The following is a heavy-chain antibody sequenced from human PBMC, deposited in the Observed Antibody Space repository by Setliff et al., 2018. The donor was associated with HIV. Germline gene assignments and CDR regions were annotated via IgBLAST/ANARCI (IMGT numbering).Heavy chain of an antibody. Sequence: SETLSLTCTVTGGSISSGGFYWTWIRQHPGKGLEWIGYIYHSGRAIYNSSLTSRVIISVDRSKNQLSLKLNSVTAADTAVYYCVRVPDYWGQGTLVTVSS. J-gene: IGHJ4*02. CDR2: IYHSGRA. V-gene: IGHV4-30-2*01. CDR1: GGSISSGGFY. CDR3: VRVPDY.